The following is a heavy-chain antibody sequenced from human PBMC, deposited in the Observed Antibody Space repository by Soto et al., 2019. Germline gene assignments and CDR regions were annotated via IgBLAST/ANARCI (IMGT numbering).Heavy chain of an antibody. J-gene: IGHJ4*02. V-gene: IGHV4-31*03. CDR2: IYYSGST. Sequence: SETLSLTCTVSGGSISSGGYYWSWIRQHPGKGLEWIGYIYYSGSTYYNPSLKSRVTISVDTSKNQFSLKLSSVTAADTAVYYCARGLWFGEPHYFDYWGQGTLVTVSS. CDR3: ARGLWFGEPHYFDY. D-gene: IGHD3-10*01. CDR1: GGSISSGGYY.